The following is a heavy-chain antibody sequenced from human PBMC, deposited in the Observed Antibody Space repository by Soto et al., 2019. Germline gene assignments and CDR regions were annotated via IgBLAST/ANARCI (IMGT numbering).Heavy chain of an antibody. CDR1: GFTFSSYW. CDR2: IKQDGSEK. D-gene: IGHD3-22*01. V-gene: IGHV3-7*01. Sequence: GGSLRLSCAASGFTFSSYWMSWVRQAPGKGLEWVANIKQDGSEKYYVDSVKGRFTISRDNAKNSLYLQMNSLRAEDTAVYYCARGVRIVVVSRGFDYWGQGTLVTVSS. CDR3: ARGVRIVVVSRGFDY. J-gene: IGHJ4*02.